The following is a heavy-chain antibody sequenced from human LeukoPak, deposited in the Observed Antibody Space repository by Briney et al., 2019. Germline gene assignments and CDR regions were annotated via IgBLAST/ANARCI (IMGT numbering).Heavy chain of an antibody. CDR2: INQDGSEK. CDR3: ARGSIVGATFDYFDY. V-gene: IGHV3-7*01. D-gene: IGHD1-26*01. CDR1: GFILSNYW. Sequence: GGSLRLSCAASGFILSNYWMGWVRRAPGKGLEWVANINQDGSEKHYVDFLKGRFTISRDNANNSLYLEMNNLSAEDTAVYYCARGSIVGATFDYFDYWGQGTLVTVSS. J-gene: IGHJ4*02.